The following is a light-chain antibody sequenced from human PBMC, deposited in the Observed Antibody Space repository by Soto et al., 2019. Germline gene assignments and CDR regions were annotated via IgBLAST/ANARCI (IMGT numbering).Light chain of an antibody. Sequence: EIVLTQSPATLSLSPGERATLSCRASQSVSSYLAWYQQKPGQAPRLHIYDASNRATGIPARFSGSGSGADFTLTISSLEPEDFAVYYCQQRSNWSTFGQGTKLEIK. J-gene: IGKJ2*01. CDR1: QSVSSY. CDR3: QQRSNWST. CDR2: DAS. V-gene: IGKV3-11*01.